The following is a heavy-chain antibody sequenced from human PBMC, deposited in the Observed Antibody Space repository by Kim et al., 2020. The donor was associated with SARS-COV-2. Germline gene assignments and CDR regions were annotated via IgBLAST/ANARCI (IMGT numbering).Heavy chain of an antibody. CDR3: AKDYFFNSASGSDDY. D-gene: IGHD3-10*01. V-gene: IGHV1-3*01. Sequence: ASVKVSCKASGYTFSRSAMHWVRQAPGQRLEWMGWINATQGTTKYSQNFQGRVTITRDTSASIAYMELSDLRSEDTAVYYCAKDYFFNSASGSDDYWGQG. CDR2: INATQGTT. CDR1: GYTFSRSA. J-gene: IGHJ4*02.